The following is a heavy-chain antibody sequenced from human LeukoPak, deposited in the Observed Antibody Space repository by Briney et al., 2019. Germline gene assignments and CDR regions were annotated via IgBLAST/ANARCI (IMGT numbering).Heavy chain of an antibody. V-gene: IGHV4-4*07. D-gene: IGHD3-22*01. CDR3: ARHPSSGYYLIDY. Sequence: PSETLSLTCTVSGDSISSYYWSWIRQPAEKGLEWLGRIYTSGSTNYNPSLKSRVTMSVDTSKNQFSLKLSSVTAADTAVYYCARHPSSGYYLIDYWGQGTLVTVSS. CDR2: IYTSGST. CDR1: GDSISSYY. J-gene: IGHJ4*02.